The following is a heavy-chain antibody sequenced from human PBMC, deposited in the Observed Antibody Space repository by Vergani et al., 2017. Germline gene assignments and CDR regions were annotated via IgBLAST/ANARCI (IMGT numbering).Heavy chain of an antibody. Sequence: QVQLQESGPGLVKPSETLSLTCTVSGGSISSYYWRWIRQPPGKGLEWIGYIYYSGSTNYNPSLKSRVTISVDTSKNQFSLKLSSVTAADTAVYYCARALPVYGDYAQTDYWGQGTLVTVAS. D-gene: IGHD4-17*01. CDR2: IYYSGST. CDR3: ARALPVYGDYAQTDY. CDR1: GGSISSYY. J-gene: IGHJ4*02. V-gene: IGHV4-59*01.